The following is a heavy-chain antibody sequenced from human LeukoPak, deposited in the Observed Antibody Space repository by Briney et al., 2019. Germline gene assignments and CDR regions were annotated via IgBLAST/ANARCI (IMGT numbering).Heavy chain of an antibody. CDR1: GFTFSSYG. V-gene: IGHV3-33*01. J-gene: IGHJ5*02. Sequence: PGGSLRLSCAASGFTFSSYGMHWVRQAPGKGLEWVAVIWYDGSNKYYADSVKGRFTISRDNSKNTLYLQMNSLRAEDTAVYYCAREEYYYDSSGYYRWFDPWGQGTLVTVSS. CDR2: IWYDGSNK. CDR3: AREEYYYDSSGYYRWFDP. D-gene: IGHD3-22*01.